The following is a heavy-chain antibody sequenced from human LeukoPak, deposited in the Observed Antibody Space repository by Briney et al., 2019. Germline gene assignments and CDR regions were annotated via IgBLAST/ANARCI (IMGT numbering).Heavy chain of an antibody. Sequence: GGSLRLSCAASGFTFSSYEMNWVRQAPGKGLEWVSYISSSGSTIYYADSVKGRFTISRDNAKNSLYLQMNSLRAEDMAVYYCARVVTAPKYYYGMDVWGQGTTVTVSS. V-gene: IGHV3-48*03. CDR2: ISSSGSTI. D-gene: IGHD3-16*02. CDR1: GFTFSSYE. J-gene: IGHJ6*02. CDR3: ARVVTAPKYYYGMDV.